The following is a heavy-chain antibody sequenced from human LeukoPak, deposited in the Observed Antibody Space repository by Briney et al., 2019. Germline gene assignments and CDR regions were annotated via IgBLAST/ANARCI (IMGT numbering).Heavy chain of an antibody. CDR2: IYTSGST. Sequence: PSQTLSLTCIVSGGSLSSGSYYWSWIRQPAGKGLEWIGRIYTSGSTNYNPSLKSRVTISVDTSKNQFSLKLSSVTAADTAVYYCARDGRGGYDFHYYYGMDVWGQGTTVTVSS. CDR3: ARDGRGGYDFHYYYGMDV. D-gene: IGHD5-12*01. J-gene: IGHJ6*02. V-gene: IGHV4-61*02. CDR1: GGSLSSGSYY.